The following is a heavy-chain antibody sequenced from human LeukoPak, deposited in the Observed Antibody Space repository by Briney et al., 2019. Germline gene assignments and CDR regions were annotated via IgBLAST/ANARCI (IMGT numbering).Heavy chain of an antibody. Sequence: QSGGSLRLSCAASGFTFSSYGMTWVRQAPGKGVEWVSVISGSGGSTNYADSVKGRFTISRDNSKNTLYLQMNSLRAEDTAVYYCAKDLRSYVGRAAFDYWGQGTLVTVSS. CDR3: AKDLRSYVGRAAFDY. V-gene: IGHV3-23*01. D-gene: IGHD1-26*01. CDR2: ISGSGGST. CDR1: GFTFSSYG. J-gene: IGHJ4*02.